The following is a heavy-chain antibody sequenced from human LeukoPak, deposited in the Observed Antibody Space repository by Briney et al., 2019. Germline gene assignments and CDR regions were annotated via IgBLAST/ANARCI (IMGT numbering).Heavy chain of an antibody. CDR3: AKDMSIAATGDFQH. Sequence: GGSLRLSCAASGFTFDDYAMHWVRQAPGKGLEWVSGISWNSGSIGYADSVKGRFTISRDNAKNSLYLLMNSLRAEDTALYYCAKDMSIAATGDFQHWGQGTLVTVSS. V-gene: IGHV3-9*01. CDR2: ISWNSGSI. CDR1: GFTFDDYA. J-gene: IGHJ1*01. D-gene: IGHD6-13*01.